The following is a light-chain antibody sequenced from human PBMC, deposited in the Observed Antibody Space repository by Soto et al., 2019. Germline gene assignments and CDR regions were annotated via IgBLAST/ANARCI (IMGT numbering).Light chain of an antibody. CDR1: ESVSSTY. Sequence: EIVLTQSPGTLSLSPGDRATLSCRASESVSSTYLAWYQQKPGQAPRLLIYGASSRASGIPDRFSGSGSGTDFTLTISRLEPEDFAVYYCQQYGSSPPDTFGGGTKVEI. CDR2: GAS. V-gene: IGKV3-20*01. CDR3: QQYGSSPPDT. J-gene: IGKJ4*01.